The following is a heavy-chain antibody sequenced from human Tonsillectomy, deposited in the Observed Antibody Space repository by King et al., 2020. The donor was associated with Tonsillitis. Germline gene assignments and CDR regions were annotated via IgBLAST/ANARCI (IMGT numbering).Heavy chain of an antibody. CDR2: INHSGST. D-gene: IGHD5-24*01. V-gene: IGHV4-34*01. J-gene: IGHJ6*02. CDR1: GGSFSGYY. Sequence: VQLQQWGAGLLKPSETLSLTCAVYGGSFSGYYWSWIRQPPGKGLEWIGEINHSGSTNYNPSLKSRVTISVDTSKNQFSLKLSSVTAADTAVYYCARDAGPIYYYDGMDVWGQGTTVTVSS. CDR3: ARDAGPIYYYDGMDV.